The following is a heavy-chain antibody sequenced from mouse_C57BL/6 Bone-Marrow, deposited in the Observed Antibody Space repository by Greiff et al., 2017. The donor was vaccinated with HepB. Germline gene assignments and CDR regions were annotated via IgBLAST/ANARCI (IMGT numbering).Heavy chain of an antibody. CDR3: ARVITTVVVHFDY. CDR2: ISDGGSYT. CDR1: GFTFSSYA. V-gene: IGHV5-4*03. D-gene: IGHD1-1*01. J-gene: IGHJ2*01. Sequence: EVKRVESGGGLVKPGGSLKLSCAASGFTFSSYAMSWVRQTPEKRLEWVATISDGGSYTYYPDNVKGRFTISRDNAKNNLYLQMSHLKSEDTAMYYCARVITTVVVHFDYWGQGTTLTVSS.